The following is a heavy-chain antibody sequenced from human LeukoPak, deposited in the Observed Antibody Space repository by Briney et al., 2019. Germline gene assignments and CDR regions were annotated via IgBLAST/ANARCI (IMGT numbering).Heavy chain of an antibody. D-gene: IGHD1-1*01. CDR2: INHSGST. V-gene: IGHV4-34*01. CDR3: ARGLGTTGTQGLIDY. J-gene: IGHJ4*02. CDR1: GGSFSGYY. Sequence: SETLSLTCAVYGGSFSGYYWSWIRQPPGKGLEWIGEINHSGSTNYNPSLKGRVTISVDTSKNQFSLKLSSETAADTAVYYCARGLGTTGTQGLIDYWGQGTLVTVSS.